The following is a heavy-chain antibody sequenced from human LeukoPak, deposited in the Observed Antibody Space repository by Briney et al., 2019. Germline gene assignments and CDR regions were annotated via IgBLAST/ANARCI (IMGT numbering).Heavy chain of an antibody. D-gene: IGHD3-22*01. CDR2: IYHSGST. J-gene: IGHJ4*02. CDR1: GGSISSGGYS. Sequence: SETLSLTCAVSGGSISSGGYSWSWIRQPPGKGLEWIGYIYHSGSTYYNPSLKSRVTISVDRSKNQFSLKLSSVTAADTAVYYCARAVSITMIVDWGQGTLVTVSS. V-gene: IGHV4-30-2*01. CDR3: ARAVSITMIVD.